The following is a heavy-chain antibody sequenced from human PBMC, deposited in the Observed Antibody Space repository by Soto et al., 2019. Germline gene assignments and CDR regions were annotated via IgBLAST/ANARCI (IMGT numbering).Heavy chain of an antibody. CDR2: TYYRSRWYN. CDR1: GDSVSSNSAA. J-gene: IGHJ6*03. D-gene: IGHD1-7*01. CDR3: AGTTSYQWYYMDV. Sequence: QVQLQESGPGLVKPSQTLSLTCAISGDSVSSNSAACNWIRQSPSRGLEWLGRTYYRSRWYNNYAVPVRSRITVNADTSKNHFPLQLTSVTPEDTAVYYCAGTTSYQWYYMDVWGKGTTVTVSS. V-gene: IGHV6-1*01.